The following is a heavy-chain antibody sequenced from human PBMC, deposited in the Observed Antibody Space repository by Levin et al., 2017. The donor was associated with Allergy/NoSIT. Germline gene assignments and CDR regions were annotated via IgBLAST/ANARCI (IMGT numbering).Heavy chain of an antibody. Sequence: PGGSLRLSCAASGFTVSSNYMSWVRQAPGKGLEWVSVIYSGGSTYYADSVKGRFTISRDNSKNTLYLQMNSLRAEDTAVYYCVGTGYSYGHRLDYWGQGTLVTVSS. J-gene: IGHJ4*02. D-gene: IGHD5-18*01. V-gene: IGHV3-66*01. CDR3: VGTGYSYGHRLDY. CDR2: IYSGGST. CDR1: GFTVSSNY.